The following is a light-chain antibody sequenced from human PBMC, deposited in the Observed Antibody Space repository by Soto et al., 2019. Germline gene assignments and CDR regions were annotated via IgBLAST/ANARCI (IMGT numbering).Light chain of an antibody. J-gene: IGKJ4*01. CDR1: QSVSSTY. CDR2: GAS. V-gene: IGKV3-20*01. Sequence: VVLTQAPGTLSLSPGERATVSCRASQSVSSTYLAWYQQKPGQAPRLLIYGASSRATGIPDRFSGSGSGTDFTLTITRLEPEDFAVYYCQQYSSSPRTFGGGTKVDIK. CDR3: QQYSSSPRT.